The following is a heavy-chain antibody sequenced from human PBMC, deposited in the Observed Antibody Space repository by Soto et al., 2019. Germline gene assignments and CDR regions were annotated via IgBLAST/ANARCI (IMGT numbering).Heavy chain of an antibody. CDR3: AVRSGSSSWYNSFDP. J-gene: IGHJ5*02. D-gene: IGHD6-13*01. CDR2: ISYSGNT. Sequence: QLQLQESGPGLVKPSATLSLTCTVSGGSISSSSYYWGWIRQPPGKGLAWIGSISYSGNTYYNTSLKSRFTIAVDTTKSHFSLKLRYVTAADTAVYYCAVRSGSSSWYNSFDPWGQGTLVTVSS. CDR1: GGSISSSSYY. V-gene: IGHV4-39*02.